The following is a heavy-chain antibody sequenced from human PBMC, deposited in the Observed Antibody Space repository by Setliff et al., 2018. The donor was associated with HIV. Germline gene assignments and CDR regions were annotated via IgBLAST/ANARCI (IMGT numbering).Heavy chain of an antibody. D-gene: IGHD2-21*01. V-gene: IGHV4-59*01. J-gene: IGHJ4*02. CDR1: NGSINGYY. Sequence: SETLSLTCSVSNGSINGYYWTWIRQPPGKGLEWIGYISHTGSTNFNPSLKSRVSMSVDLSKNQFSLHLVSVTAADTAVYFCARVHLYDATAYYSSFESWGPGILGHRLL. CDR2: ISHTGST. CDR3: ARVHLYDATAYYSSFES.